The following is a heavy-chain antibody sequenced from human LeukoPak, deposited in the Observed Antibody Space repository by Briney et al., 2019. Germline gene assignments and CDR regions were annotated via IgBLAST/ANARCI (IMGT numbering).Heavy chain of an antibody. Sequence: SVKVSSKASGYTFTSYGIRWVRQAPGQGLEWMGWISAYNGNTNYAQKLQSRVTRTTDTSTSTAYMERRRLRSDDTRSDYSASTDYDIFNGYPYWGQGTLVTVSS. J-gene: IGHJ4*02. CDR1: GYTFTSYG. CDR2: ISAYNGNT. V-gene: IGHV1-18*01. CDR3: ASTDYDIFNGYPY. D-gene: IGHD3-9*01.